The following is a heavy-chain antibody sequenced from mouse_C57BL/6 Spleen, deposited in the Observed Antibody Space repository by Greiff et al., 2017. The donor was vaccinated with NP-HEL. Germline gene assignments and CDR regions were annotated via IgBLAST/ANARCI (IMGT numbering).Heavy chain of an antibody. V-gene: IGHV5-6*01. D-gene: IGHD4-1*01. J-gene: IGHJ2*01. CDR1: GFTFSSYG. CDR3: ARNWDAGYYFDY. CDR2: ISSGGSYT. Sequence: EVQRVESGGDLVKPGGSLKLSCAASGFTFSSYGMSWVRQTPDKRLEWVATISSGGSYTYYPDSVKGRFTISRDNAKNTLYLQMSSLKSEDTAMYYCARNWDAGYYFDYWGQGTTLTVSS.